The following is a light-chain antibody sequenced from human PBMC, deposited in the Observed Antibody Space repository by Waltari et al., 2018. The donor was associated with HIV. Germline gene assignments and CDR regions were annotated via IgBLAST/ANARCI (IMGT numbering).Light chain of an antibody. CDR3: CSYAGSSTWV. Sequence: QSALTQPASVSGSPGQSITISCTGTSSDVGSYNLVSWYQQHPGKAPKLMIYEVSKRPAGISKRVCGSTSGKAASLTISGLQAEDEADYYCCSYAGSSTWVFGGGTKLTVL. J-gene: IGLJ3*02. V-gene: IGLV2-23*02. CDR2: EVS. CDR1: SSDVGSYNL.